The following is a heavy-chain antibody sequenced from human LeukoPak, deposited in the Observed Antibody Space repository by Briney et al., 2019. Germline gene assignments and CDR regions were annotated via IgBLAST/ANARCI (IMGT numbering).Heavy chain of an antibody. V-gene: IGHV3-21*01. J-gene: IGHJ4*02. CDR2: ISSSSSYI. CDR3: AKLVGYGDVDY. D-gene: IGHD4-17*01. CDR1: GFNFSRYS. Sequence: GGSLRLSCAASGFNFSRYSMNWVRQAPGKGLEWVSSISSSSSYIYYADSVKGRFTISRDNAKNSLYLQMNSLRAEDTAVYYCAKLVGYGDVDYWGQGTLVTVSS.